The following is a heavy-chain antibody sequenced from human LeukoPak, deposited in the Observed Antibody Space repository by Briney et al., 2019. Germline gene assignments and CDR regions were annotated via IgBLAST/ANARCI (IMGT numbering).Heavy chain of an antibody. CDR2: ISSSGSTI. CDR1: GFTFSSYE. CDR3: ARGGFYPDY. J-gene: IGHJ4*02. V-gene: IGHV3-48*03. Sequence: GGSLRLSCAASGFTFSSYEMNWVRQAPGKGLEWVSYISSSGSTIYYADSVKGRFISSRDNTKNSLYLQMNSLRAEDTTVYYCARGGFYPDYWGQGVLVTVSS. D-gene: IGHD2/OR15-2a*01.